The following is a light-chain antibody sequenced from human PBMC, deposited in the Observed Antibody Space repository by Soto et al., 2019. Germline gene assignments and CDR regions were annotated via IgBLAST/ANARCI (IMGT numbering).Light chain of an antibody. Sequence: EIVLTQSPGTLSLSPGERATLSCRASQFVSSRLAWYQQRPGQVPRLLIYDTSTRAPGISARFSGSGSGTEFTLTISSLQSEDFAVYYCQEYIQWPPGMFGPGTTVDIK. CDR2: DTS. J-gene: IGKJ1*01. V-gene: IGKV3-15*01. CDR1: QFVSSR. CDR3: QEYIQWPPGM.